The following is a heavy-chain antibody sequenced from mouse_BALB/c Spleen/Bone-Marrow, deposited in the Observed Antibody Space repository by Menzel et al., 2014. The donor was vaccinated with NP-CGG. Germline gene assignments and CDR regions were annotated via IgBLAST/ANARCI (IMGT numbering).Heavy chain of an antibody. J-gene: IGHJ2*01. V-gene: IGHV5-12-1*01. Sequence: EVKLVESGGGLVKPGVSLKLSCAASGFGFSSSDMSWVRQTPEKRLEWVAYISSGGGSTCYPDTVKGRFTISRDNAKNTLYLQMSSLKSEDTAMYYCATHYYGRFDYWGQGTTLTVSS. CDR1: GFGFSSSD. CDR3: ATHYYGRFDY. CDR2: ISSGGGST. D-gene: IGHD1-2*01.